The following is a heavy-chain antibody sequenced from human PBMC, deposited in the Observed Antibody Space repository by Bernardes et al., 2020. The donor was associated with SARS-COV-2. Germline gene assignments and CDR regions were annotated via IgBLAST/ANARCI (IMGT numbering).Heavy chain of an antibody. CDR2: FFHGGTS. V-gene: IGHV4-59*08. Sequence: SETLSLTCTVSGVSIGYFFWSWIRQPPGGGLEYIGYFFHGGTSRYNHSLRDRVTMSVDTSSNQLFLKLTSVTAADTAVYYCVRHGAHYCSRPDCLNRYFQDWGRGSLVIVSS. J-gene: IGHJ1*01. CDR3: VRHGAHYCSRPDCLNRYFQD. D-gene: IGHD2-2*01. CDR1: GVSIGYFF.